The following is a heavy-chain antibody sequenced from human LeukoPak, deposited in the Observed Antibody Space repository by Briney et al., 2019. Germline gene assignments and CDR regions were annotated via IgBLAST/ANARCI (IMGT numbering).Heavy chain of an antibody. CDR1: GFTASSNY. J-gene: IGHJ4*02. D-gene: IGHD4-17*01. Sequence: GGSLRLSCPASGFTASSNYMSWVRQAPGKGLEWVSVIYSGGSTYDADSVKGRFTISRDNSKNTLYLQMNSLRAEDTAVYYCARATYGDYYFDYWGQGTLVTVSS. V-gene: IGHV3-53*01. CDR2: IYSGGST. CDR3: ARATYGDYYFDY.